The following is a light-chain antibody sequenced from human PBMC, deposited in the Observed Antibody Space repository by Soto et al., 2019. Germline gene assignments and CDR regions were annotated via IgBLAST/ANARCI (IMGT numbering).Light chain of an antibody. V-gene: IGKV1-5*03. CDR2: TAS. Sequence: IQMTQSPSTLSASVGDRVAITCRASQSIGIWLAWYQQKPGKAPRFLIYTASTLESGVPSRFSGSGSGTEFTLTISSLQPDDFETYYCQQYKDSSWTFGQGTKVEFK. CDR3: QQYKDSSWT. J-gene: IGKJ1*01. CDR1: QSIGIW.